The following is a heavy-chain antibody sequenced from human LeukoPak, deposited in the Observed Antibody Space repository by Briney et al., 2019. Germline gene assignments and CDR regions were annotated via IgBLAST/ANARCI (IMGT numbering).Heavy chain of an antibody. V-gene: IGHV4-59*01. CDR3: ARAASYAGLSYYYYMDV. Sequence: PSETLSLTCTVSGGSISSYYWSWIRQPPGKGLEWIGYIYYSGSTNYNPSLKSRATISVDTSKNQFSLKLSSVTAGDTAVYYCARAASYAGLSYYYYMDVWGKGTTVTVSS. CDR1: GGSISSYY. CDR2: IYYSGST. D-gene: IGHD3-16*02. J-gene: IGHJ6*03.